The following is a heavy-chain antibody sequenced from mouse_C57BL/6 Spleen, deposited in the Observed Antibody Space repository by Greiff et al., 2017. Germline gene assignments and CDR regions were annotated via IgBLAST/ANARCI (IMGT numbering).Heavy chain of an antibody. V-gene: IGHV1-42*01. Sequence: VQLQQSGPELVKPGASVKISCKASGYSFTGYYMNWVKQSPEKSLEWIGEINPSTGGTTYNQKFKAKATLTVDKSSSTAYMQLKSLTSEDSAVYYWARVGDLLRFAYWGQGTRVTVSA. CDR3: ARVGDLLRFAY. D-gene: IGHD2-1*01. CDR2: INPSTGGT. CDR1: GYSFTGYY. J-gene: IGHJ3*01.